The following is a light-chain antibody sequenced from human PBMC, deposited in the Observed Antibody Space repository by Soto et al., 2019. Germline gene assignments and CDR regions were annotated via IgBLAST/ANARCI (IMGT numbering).Light chain of an antibody. CDR3: QQYNIYPWT. Sequence: DIQMTQSPSTLSASVGDRVTITCRASQRISTWLAWYQQKPGKAPKLLFYDASNLESGVPSRFSGSGSGTEFTLTISSLQPDDIATYYCQQYNIYPWTFGQGTKVDIK. CDR1: QRISTW. V-gene: IGKV1-5*01. CDR2: DAS. J-gene: IGKJ1*01.